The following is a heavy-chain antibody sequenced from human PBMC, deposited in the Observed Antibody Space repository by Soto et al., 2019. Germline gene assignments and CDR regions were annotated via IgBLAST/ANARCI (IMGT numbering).Heavy chain of an antibody. D-gene: IGHD6-19*01. J-gene: IGHJ4*02. V-gene: IGHV4-59*01. CDR1: GGSISGYY. Sequence: SETLSLTCTVSGGSISGYYWSWIRQPPGKGLEWTGYISDSGSTNYNPSLKSRVTISVDTSKNQFSLELSSVTAADTAIYYCAKPSSGWYQFDWWGQGTLVTVSS. CDR2: ISDSGST. CDR3: AKPSSGWYQFDW.